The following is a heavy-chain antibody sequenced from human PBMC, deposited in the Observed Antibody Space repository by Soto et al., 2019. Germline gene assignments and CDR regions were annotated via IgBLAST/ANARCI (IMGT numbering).Heavy chain of an antibody. Sequence: ASVKVSCKASGYTFTSYGISWVRQAPGQGLEWMGWISAYNGNTNYAQKLQGRVTMTTDTSTSTAYMELRSLRSDDTAVYYCARGPIHGGFGIEGNFDYWGQGTLVTVSS. CDR1: GYTFTSYG. V-gene: IGHV1-18*01. D-gene: IGHD3-16*01. CDR2: ISAYNGNT. CDR3: ARGPIHGGFGIEGNFDY. J-gene: IGHJ4*02.